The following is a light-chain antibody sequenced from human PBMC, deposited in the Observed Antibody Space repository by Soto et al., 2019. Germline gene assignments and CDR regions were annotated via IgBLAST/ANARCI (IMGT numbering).Light chain of an antibody. CDR1: QSISSY. Sequence: DFQMTQSPSSLFASVGDRVTITCRASQSISSYLNWYQQKPGKAPKLLIYGASSLESGVPSRFSGSGSGTDFTLTISSLQPEDFASYYCQQSYNTPRTLGQGTKVDIK. CDR3: QQSYNTPRT. J-gene: IGKJ1*01. CDR2: GAS. V-gene: IGKV1-39*01.